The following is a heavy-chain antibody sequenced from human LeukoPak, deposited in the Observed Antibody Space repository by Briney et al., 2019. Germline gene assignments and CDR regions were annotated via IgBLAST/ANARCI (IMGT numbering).Heavy chain of an antibody. J-gene: IGHJ3*02. CDR1: GFTFDDYA. D-gene: IGHD2-21*02. V-gene: IGHV3-9*01. CDR3: ARDWDCGGDCYSAFDT. Sequence: GGSLRLSCAASGFTFDDYAMHWVRQIPGKGLEWVSGINWDSGSIGYADAVKGRFTISRDNGKNSLYLQMNSLRAEDTAVYYCARDWDCGGDCYSAFDTWGQGTMVTVSS. CDR2: INWDSGSI.